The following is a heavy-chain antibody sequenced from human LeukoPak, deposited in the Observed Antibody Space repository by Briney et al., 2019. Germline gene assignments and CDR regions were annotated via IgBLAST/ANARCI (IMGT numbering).Heavy chain of an antibody. CDR3: VHCGGDCYPCCGMDV. D-gene: IGHD2-21*02. CDR2: ISGGGTST. CDR1: GFTFSTYP. Sequence: GGSLRLSCAASGFTFSTYPMSWVRQAPGKGPEWVSVISGGGTSTYYADSVKGRFTISRDNSRNTLYLQINSLRAEDTAIYYCVHCGGDCYPCCGMDVWGQGTTVTVSS. J-gene: IGHJ6*02. V-gene: IGHV3-23*01.